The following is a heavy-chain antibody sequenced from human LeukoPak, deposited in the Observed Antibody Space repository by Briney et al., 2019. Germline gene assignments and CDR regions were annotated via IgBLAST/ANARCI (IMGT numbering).Heavy chain of an antibody. CDR1: GYTFTSYY. Sequence: ASVKVSCKASGYTFTSYYMHWVRQAPGQGLEWMGIINPSGGSTSYAQKFQGRVTMTRDTSTSTVYMELSSLRSEDTAVYYCARQSAYDFWSGYYWDNWGQGTLVTVSS. J-gene: IGHJ4*02. CDR3: ARQSAYDFWSGYYWDN. D-gene: IGHD3-3*01. CDR2: INPSGGST. V-gene: IGHV1-46*01.